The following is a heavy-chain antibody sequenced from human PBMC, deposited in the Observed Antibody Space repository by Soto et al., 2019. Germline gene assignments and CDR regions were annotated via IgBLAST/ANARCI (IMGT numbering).Heavy chain of an antibody. CDR3: AREIVSVRYSGSYPFDY. V-gene: IGHV4-4*07. CDR1: GGSISSYY. Sequence: SETLSLTCTVSGGSISSYYWSWIRQPAGKGLEWIGRIYTSGSTNYNPSLKSRVTMSVDTSKNQFSLKLSSVTAADTAVYYCAREIVSVRYSGSYPFDYWGQGTLVTVSS. D-gene: IGHD1-26*01. CDR2: IYTSGST. J-gene: IGHJ4*02.